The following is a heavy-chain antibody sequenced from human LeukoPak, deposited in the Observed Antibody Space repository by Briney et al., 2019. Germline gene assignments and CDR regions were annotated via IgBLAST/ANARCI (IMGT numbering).Heavy chain of an antibody. J-gene: IGHJ5*02. Sequence: SETLSLTCAVYGGSFSGYFWTCIRQPPGKGLEWIGEINHSGRTNYNPSLKSRVTISLDTSKNQFSLRLSPVTAADTAVYYCASCFPSGSGNNWFDPWGLGTLVTVSS. V-gene: IGHV4-34*01. D-gene: IGHD3-10*01. CDR1: GGSFSGYF. CDR3: ASCFPSGSGNNWFDP. CDR2: INHSGRT.